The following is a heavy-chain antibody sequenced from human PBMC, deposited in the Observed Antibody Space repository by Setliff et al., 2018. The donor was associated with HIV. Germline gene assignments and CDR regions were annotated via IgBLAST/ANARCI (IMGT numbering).Heavy chain of an antibody. V-gene: IGHV1-46*01. Sequence: ASVKVSCKASGYTVTRYSMHWVRQAPGQGLEWMGIIDPSGGSTNYAQKFRGRVTMTRDTFTSTVYMELSSLRSEDTAVYYCARDLDSAYGKTLDYWGQGTLVTVSS. D-gene: IGHD5-12*01. CDR1: GYTVTRYS. CDR3: ARDLDSAYGKTLDY. J-gene: IGHJ4*02. CDR2: IDPSGGST.